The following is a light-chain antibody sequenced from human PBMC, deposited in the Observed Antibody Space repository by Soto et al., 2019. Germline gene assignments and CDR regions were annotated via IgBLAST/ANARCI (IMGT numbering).Light chain of an antibody. CDR2: GVF. CDR3: QQGATWPWT. CDR1: QTVSSH. V-gene: IGKV3D-15*01. Sequence: EVVMTQSPVTLSVSLGQRATLSCRASQTVSSHIAWYQHKPGQAPRLLISGVFVRATGIPGRFSGSGSGTEFTLTISSLQSEDFATYYCQQGATWPWTFGQGTKVDIK. J-gene: IGKJ1*01.